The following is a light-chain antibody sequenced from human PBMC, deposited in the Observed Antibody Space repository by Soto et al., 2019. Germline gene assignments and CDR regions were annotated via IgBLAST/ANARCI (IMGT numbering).Light chain of an antibody. CDR2: SNN. CDR1: TSNIGSNT. J-gene: IGLJ1*01. Sequence: QSVLTQPPSASGTPGQRVTISCSGSTSNIGSNTVNWYQQLPGTAPKLLIYSNNQRPSGVPDRFSGSKSGTSASLAISGLQSEDEADHYCAAWDDSLSGYVFGTGTKLTVL. CDR3: AAWDDSLSGYV. V-gene: IGLV1-44*01.